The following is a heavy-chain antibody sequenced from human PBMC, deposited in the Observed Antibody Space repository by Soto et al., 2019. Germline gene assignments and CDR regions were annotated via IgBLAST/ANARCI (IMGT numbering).Heavy chain of an antibody. CDR1: GYTFTGYY. CDR3: ARDARRFLEDPGIYYGMDV. J-gene: IGHJ6*02. Sequence: ASVKVSCKASGYTFTGYYMHWVRQAPGQGLEWMGWINPNSGGTNYAQKFQGWVTMTRDTSISTAYMELSRLRSDDTAVYYCARDARRFLEDPGIYYGMDVWGQGTTVTVSS. V-gene: IGHV1-2*04. D-gene: IGHD3-3*01. CDR2: INPNSGGT.